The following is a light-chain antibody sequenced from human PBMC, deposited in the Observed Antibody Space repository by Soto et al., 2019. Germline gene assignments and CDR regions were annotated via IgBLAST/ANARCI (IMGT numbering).Light chain of an antibody. Sequence: DFQMTQSPSSLSASVGDRVSITCRANQNIGSYLNWYQQKPGRAPKVLIYAASSLQSGVPSRFSGSGSGTDFTLTISSLQPEDFATYYCQQSYSTPYTFGQGTKVEIK. CDR1: QNIGSY. CDR2: AAS. V-gene: IGKV1-39*01. CDR3: QQSYSTPYT. J-gene: IGKJ2*01.